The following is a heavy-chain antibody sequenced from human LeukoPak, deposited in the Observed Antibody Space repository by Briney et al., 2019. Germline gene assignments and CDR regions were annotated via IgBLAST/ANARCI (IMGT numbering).Heavy chain of an antibody. Sequence: GASVKVSCKVSGGYTLSELYMHWVRQAPGKGLEWMGRFDLEYGETIYAQRFQGRVTMTEDTSTDTAYMEMSSLRSEDTAVYYCTSAYGSGSQLDYWGQGTLVTVSS. V-gene: IGHV1-24*01. J-gene: IGHJ4*02. CDR3: TSAYGSGSQLDY. CDR1: GGYTLSELY. D-gene: IGHD3-10*01. CDR2: FDLEYGET.